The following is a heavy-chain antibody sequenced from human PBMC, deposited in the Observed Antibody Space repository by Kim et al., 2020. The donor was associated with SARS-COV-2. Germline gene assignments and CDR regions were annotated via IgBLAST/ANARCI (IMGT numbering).Heavy chain of an antibody. CDR1: GYTLTELS. Sequence: ASVKVSCKVSGYTLTELSMHWVRQAPGKGLEWMGGFDPEDGETIYAQKFQGRVTMTEDTSTDTAYMELCSLRSEDTAVYYCATSPAIVGAPDDYYYYYGMDVWGQGTTVTVSS. V-gene: IGHV1-24*01. J-gene: IGHJ6*02. D-gene: IGHD1-26*01. CDR2: FDPEDGET. CDR3: ATSPAIVGAPDDYYYYYGMDV.